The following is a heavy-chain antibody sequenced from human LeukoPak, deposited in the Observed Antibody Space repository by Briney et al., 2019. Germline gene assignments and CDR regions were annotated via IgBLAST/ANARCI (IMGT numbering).Heavy chain of an antibody. D-gene: IGHD5-12*01. J-gene: IGHJ3*02. CDR1: GYSFTSYW. V-gene: IGHV5-51*01. Sequence: GEPLKISCKGSGYSFTSYWIGWVRQMPGKGLEWMGIIYPGDSDTRYSPSFQGQVTISADKSISTAYLQWSSLKASDTAMYYCGRRRWLKGKGDAFDIGGQGKMVTVSS. CDR2: IYPGDSDT. CDR3: GRRRWLKGKGDAFDI.